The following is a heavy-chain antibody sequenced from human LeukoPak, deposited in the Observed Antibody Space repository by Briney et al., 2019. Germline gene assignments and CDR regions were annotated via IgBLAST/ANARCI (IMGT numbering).Heavy chain of an antibody. CDR2: ITGAGSST. CDR3: ARKVAVAMDLDY. CDR1: GFTFKSYG. D-gene: IGHD5-18*01. Sequence: GGSLRLSCAASGFTFKSYGMTWVRQVPGKGLEWVSSITGAGSSTKYADSVNGRFTISRDNSKNPVSPQMTGLKAEDTAVYYCARKVAVAMDLDYWGQGTLVTVSS. V-gene: IGHV3-23*01. J-gene: IGHJ4*02.